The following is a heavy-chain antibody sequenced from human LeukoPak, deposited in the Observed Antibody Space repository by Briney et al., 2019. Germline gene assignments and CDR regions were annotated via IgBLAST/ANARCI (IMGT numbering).Heavy chain of an antibody. CDR2: ISAYNGNT. D-gene: IGHD6-19*01. CDR3: ARDSSGSGWYGRSRWGGWITDY. V-gene: IGHV1-18*01. J-gene: IGHJ4*02. CDR1: GYTFTSYG. Sequence: ASVKVSCKASGYTFTSYGISWVRQAPGQGLEWMGWISAYNGNTNYAQKLQGRVTMTTDTSTSTAYMELRSLRSDDTAVYYCARDSSGSGWYGRSRWGGWITDYSGQGTLVTVSS.